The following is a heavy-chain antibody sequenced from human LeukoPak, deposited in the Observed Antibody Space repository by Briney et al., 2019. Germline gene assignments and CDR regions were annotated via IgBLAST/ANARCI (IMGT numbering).Heavy chain of an antibody. CDR1: GFTFSSYW. V-gene: IGHV3-7*01. CDR2: IKQDGSEK. D-gene: IGHD6-19*01. Sequence: GGSLRLSCAASGFTFSSYWMSWVRQAPGKGLEWVANIKQDGSEKYYVDSVKGRFTISRDNAKNSLYLQMNSLRAEDTAVYYCAREVYSSGWSYYYYYYMDVWGKGTTVTVSS. CDR3: AREVYSSGWSYYYYYYMDV. J-gene: IGHJ6*03.